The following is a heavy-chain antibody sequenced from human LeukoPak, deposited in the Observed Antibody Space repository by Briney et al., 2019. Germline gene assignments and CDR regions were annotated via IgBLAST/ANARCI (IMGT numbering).Heavy chain of an antibody. V-gene: IGHV4-59*01. J-gene: IGHJ4*02. Sequence: SETLSLTCTVSGGSISSYYWSWIRQPPGKGLEWIGYICYSGSTNYNPSLKSRVTISVDTSKNQFSLKLSSVTAADTAVYYRARVDTAILPYFDYWGQGTLVTVSS. CDR1: GGSISSYY. CDR3: ARVDTAILPYFDY. CDR2: ICYSGST. D-gene: IGHD5-18*01.